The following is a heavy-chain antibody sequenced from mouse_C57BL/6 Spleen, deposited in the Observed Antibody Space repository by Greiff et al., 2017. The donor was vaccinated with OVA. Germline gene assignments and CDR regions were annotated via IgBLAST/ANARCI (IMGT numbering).Heavy chain of an antibody. CDR1: GYTFTDYY. V-gene: IGHV1-76*01. CDR2: IYPGSGNT. J-gene: IGHJ4*01. Sequence: QVQLQQSGAELVRPGASVKLSCKASGYTFTDYYIHWVKQRPGQGLEWIARIYPGSGNTYYNEKFKGKATLTAEKSSSTAYMQLSSLTSEDSAVYFCARNYYGSGTYAMDYWGQGTSVTVSS. CDR3: ARNYYGSGTYAMDY. D-gene: IGHD1-1*01.